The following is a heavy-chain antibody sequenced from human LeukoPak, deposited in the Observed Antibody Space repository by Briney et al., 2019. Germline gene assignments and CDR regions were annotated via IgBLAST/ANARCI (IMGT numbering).Heavy chain of an antibody. V-gene: IGHV1-2*02. CDR3: ARDPASYGSGSLFDY. D-gene: IGHD3-10*01. J-gene: IGHJ4*02. CDR1: GYTFTGYY. CDR2: INPNSGGT. Sequence: ASVKVSCKASGYTFTGYYMHWVRQAPGQGLEWMGWINPNSGGTNYAQKFQGRVTMTRDTSISTAYMELSRLRSDDMAVYYCARDPASYGSGSLFDYWGQGTLVTVSS.